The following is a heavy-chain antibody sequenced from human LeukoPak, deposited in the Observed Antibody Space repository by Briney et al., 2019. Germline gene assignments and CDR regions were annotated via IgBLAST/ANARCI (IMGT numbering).Heavy chain of an antibody. CDR1: GYTFSSYD. V-gene: IGHV1-2*02. D-gene: IGHD2-15*01. Sequence: ASVKVSCKASGYTFSSYDINWVRQATGQGLEWMGWMNPNSGGTNYAQKFQGRVTMTRDTSISTAYMELSRLRSDDTAVYYCARDIVVVVAATQGGDWFDPWGQGTLVTVSS. CDR2: MNPNSGGT. J-gene: IGHJ5*02. CDR3: ARDIVVVVAATQGGDWFDP.